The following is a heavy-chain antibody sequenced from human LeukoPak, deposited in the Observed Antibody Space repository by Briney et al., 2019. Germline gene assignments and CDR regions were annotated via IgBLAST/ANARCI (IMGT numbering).Heavy chain of an antibody. Sequence: ASVKVSCKVSEYTLTELSMHWVRQAPGEGLEWIGGFDPEDGETIYAQKFQGRVTMTEDPSTDTAYMELSSLRSEDTAVYYCARVRLYSSGWTLDNWGQGTLVTVSS. J-gene: IGHJ4*02. CDR1: EYTLTELS. CDR2: FDPEDGET. V-gene: IGHV1-24*01. CDR3: ARVRLYSSGWTLDN. D-gene: IGHD6-19*01.